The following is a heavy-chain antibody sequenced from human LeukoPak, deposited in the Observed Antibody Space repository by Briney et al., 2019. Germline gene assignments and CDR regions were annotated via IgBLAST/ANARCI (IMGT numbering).Heavy chain of an antibody. Sequence: PGGSLRLSCEASGFTFSRSDMIWVRQAPGKGLEWVSIISASGGSTFYADSVRGRFTISRDNAKNSLYLQMNSLRDEDTAVYYCARVGPLWFGELFTPLPYYYYYGMDVWGQGTTVTVSS. D-gene: IGHD3-10*01. J-gene: IGHJ6*02. V-gene: IGHV3-23*01. CDR2: ISASGGST. CDR3: ARVGPLWFGELFTPLPYYYYYGMDV. CDR1: GFTFSRSD.